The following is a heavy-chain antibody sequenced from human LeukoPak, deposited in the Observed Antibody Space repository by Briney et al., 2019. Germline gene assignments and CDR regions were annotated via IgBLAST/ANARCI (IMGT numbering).Heavy chain of an antibody. Sequence: GGSLRLSCAASGFTFSSYAMSWVRQAPGKGLEWVSAISGSGGSTYYADSAKGRFTISRDNSKNTLYLQMNSLRAEDTAVYYCAKVLLPYYYYGMDVWGRGTTVTVSS. V-gene: IGHV3-23*01. J-gene: IGHJ6*02. D-gene: IGHD2-15*01. CDR2: ISGSGGST. CDR1: GFTFSSYA. CDR3: AKVLLPYYYYGMDV.